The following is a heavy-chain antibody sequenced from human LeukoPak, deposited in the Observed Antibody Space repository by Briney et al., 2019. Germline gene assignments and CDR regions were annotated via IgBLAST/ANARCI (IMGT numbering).Heavy chain of an antibody. CDR1: GYTFSSCL. J-gene: IGHJ4*02. V-gene: IGHV3-48*01. CDR2: ISSSSSTI. D-gene: IGHD3-10*01. CDR3: AGTLYASGTIDY. Sequence: GGSHSPSCAASGYTFSSCLMTWVRQAPGKGLEWVSYISSSSSTIYYADSVEGRFTISRDNAKNSLYLQMNSLRAEETAVYYGAGTLYASGTIDYWGQASMVGVSS.